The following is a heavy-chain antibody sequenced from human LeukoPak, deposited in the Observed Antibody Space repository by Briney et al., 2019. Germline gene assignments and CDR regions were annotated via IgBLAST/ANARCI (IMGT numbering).Heavy chain of an antibody. D-gene: IGHD6-19*01. J-gene: IGHJ4*02. CDR1: GFTFSSYW. CDR3: ARDRLAVAGSLDYFDY. V-gene: IGHV3-7*01. Sequence: GGSLRLSCAASGFTFSSYWMRWVRQAPGKGLEWVANIKQDGSEKYYVDSVKGRFTISRDNAKNSLYLQMNSLRAEDTAVYYCARDRLAVAGSLDYFDYWGQGTLVTVSS. CDR2: IKQDGSEK.